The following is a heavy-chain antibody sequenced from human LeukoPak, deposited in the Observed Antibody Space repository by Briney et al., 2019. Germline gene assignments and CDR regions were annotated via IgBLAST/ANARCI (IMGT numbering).Heavy chain of an antibody. J-gene: IGHJ4*02. V-gene: IGHV3-48*04. CDR2: ITHDSTTI. Sequence: GGSLRLSCAASGFTFRIYGMNWVRQAPGKGPEGVSYITHDSTTIYYKDSVKGRFTMSRDNARTSLYLQMTSLRAEDTAMYYCARATRNGYDYWGQGTLVTVSS. CDR3: ARATRNGYDY. D-gene: IGHD5-24*01. CDR1: GFTFRIYG.